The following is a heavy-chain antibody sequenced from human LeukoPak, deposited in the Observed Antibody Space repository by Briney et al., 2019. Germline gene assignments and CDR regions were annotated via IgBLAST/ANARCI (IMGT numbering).Heavy chain of an antibody. J-gene: IGHJ4*02. CDR1: GYTFTSYG. Sequence: ASVQVSCKASGYTFTSYGISWVRQAPGQGFEWMGWINAYNGNTNYAQKLQGRVTLTTETSTSTAYMELRSLRSDDTAVYYCARAPGYCSSTSCYLFAPYFDYWGQGTLVTVSS. CDR3: ARAPGYCSSTSCYLFAPYFDY. CDR2: INAYNGNT. D-gene: IGHD2-2*01. V-gene: IGHV1-18*01.